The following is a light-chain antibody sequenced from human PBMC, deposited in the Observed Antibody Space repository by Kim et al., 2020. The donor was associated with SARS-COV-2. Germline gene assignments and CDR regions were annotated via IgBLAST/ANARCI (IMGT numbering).Light chain of an antibody. CDR3: CSYAGSSTVV. J-gene: IGLJ2*01. V-gene: IGLV2-23*02. CDR2: EVT. CDR1: SSDVGGYNL. Sequence: QSALTQPASVSGSPGQSISISCTGTSSDVGGYNLVSWYQQHPGKAPKLMIYEVTKRPSGVSNRFSGSKSGSTASLTISGLQAEDEADYYCCSYAGSSTVVFGGGTQLTVL.